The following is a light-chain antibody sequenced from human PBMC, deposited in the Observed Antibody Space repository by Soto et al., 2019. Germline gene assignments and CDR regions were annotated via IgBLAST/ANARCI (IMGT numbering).Light chain of an antibody. CDR3: SSYTPTTTV. V-gene: IGLV2-14*01. Sequence: QSALTQPASVSGSPGQSITISCTGISSDGDDYKDVSWYQQHPGKAPKLMIYEVTYRPSGVSNRFSGSKSGNTASLTISGLQADDEPDYYYSSYTPTTTVFGTGTKLTAL. J-gene: IGLJ1*01. CDR2: EVT. CDR1: SSDGDDYKD.